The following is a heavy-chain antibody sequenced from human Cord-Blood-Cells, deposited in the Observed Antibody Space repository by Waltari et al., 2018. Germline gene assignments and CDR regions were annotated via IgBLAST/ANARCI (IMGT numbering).Heavy chain of an antibody. CDR2: IYPGDSDT. CDR3: ARRFRGSGSYWYFDL. D-gene: IGHD3-10*01. V-gene: IGHV5-51*01. CDR1: GYSFTSYW. J-gene: IGHJ2*01. Sequence: EVQLVQSGAEVKKPGESLKISCKGFGYSFTSYWIGLVRQLPGKGLEWMGIIYPGDSDTRYSPSFQGQVTISADKSISTAYLQWSSLKASDTAMYYCARRFRGSGSYWYFDLWGRGTLVTVSS.